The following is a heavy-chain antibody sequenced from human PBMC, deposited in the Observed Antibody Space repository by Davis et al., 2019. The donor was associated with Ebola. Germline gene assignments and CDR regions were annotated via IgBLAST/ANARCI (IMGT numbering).Heavy chain of an antibody. Sequence: GGSLRLSCAASGFTFSSYAMSWVRQAPGKGLEWVSAISGSGTSTFYADSVKGRFTISRDNSKNTLYLQMNSLRAEDTAVFYCAKCQSSSWQYDYWGQGTLVTVSS. D-gene: IGHD6-13*01. CDR1: GFTFSSYA. CDR3: AKCQSSSWQYDY. V-gene: IGHV3-23*01. J-gene: IGHJ4*02. CDR2: ISGSGTST.